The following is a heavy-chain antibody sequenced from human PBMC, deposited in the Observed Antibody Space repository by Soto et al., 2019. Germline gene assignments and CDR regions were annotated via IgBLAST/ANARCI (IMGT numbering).Heavy chain of an antibody. CDR1: GGSVSSGYY. Sequence: QVQLQESGPGLVKPSETLSLTCSVSGGSVSSGYYWNWIRQSPGKGLEWIGHLYYTGSTNYNPSLKSRVTISVDTSKNQFCLSLTSVTAADTAVYYCARGPIPVVRRYFDSWGQGIPVTVSS. V-gene: IGHV4-61*01. J-gene: IGHJ4*02. CDR3: ARGPIPVVRRYFDS. D-gene: IGHD2-15*01. CDR2: LYYTGST.